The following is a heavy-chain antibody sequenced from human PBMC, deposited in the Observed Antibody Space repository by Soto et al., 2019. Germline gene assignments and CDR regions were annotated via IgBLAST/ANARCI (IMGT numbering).Heavy chain of an antibody. D-gene: IGHD3-22*01. J-gene: IGHJ4*02. CDR2: IYSSGGT. Sequence: PSETLSLTCTVSCGSFSGSYWSWIRQSPGKGLEWIGYIYSSGGTNYNPSLKSQVTISVDSSRNQFSLNLKSVTAADTALYYCARMFHYYDGGYFDFWGQGSLVTVSS. CDR3: ARMFHYYDGGYFDF. V-gene: IGHV4-59*01. CDR1: CGSFSGSY.